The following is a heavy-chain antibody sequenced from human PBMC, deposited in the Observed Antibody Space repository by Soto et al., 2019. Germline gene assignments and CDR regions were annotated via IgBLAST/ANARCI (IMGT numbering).Heavy chain of an antibody. CDR3: ARASAPYDFWSGTHGWVAGTYYYYGMDV. CDR1: GFTFSSYD. CDR2: IGTAGDT. Sequence: GGSLRLSCAASGFTFSSYDMHWVRQATGKGLEWVSAIGTAGDTYYPGSVKGRFTISRENAKNSLYLQMNSLGAEDTAVYYCARASAPYDFWSGTHGWVAGTYYYYGMDVWGQGTTVTVSS. V-gene: IGHV3-13*01. D-gene: IGHD3-3*01. J-gene: IGHJ6*02.